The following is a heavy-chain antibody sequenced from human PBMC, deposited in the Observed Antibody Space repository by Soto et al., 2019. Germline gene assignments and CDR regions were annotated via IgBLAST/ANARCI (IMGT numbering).Heavy chain of an antibody. V-gene: IGHV4-31*03. CDR1: GGSISSGGYY. D-gene: IGHD2-2*01. CDR2: IYYSGST. Sequence: SETLSLTCTVSGGSISSGGYYWSWIRQHPGKGLEWIGYIYYSGSTYYNPSLKSRVTISVDTSKNQFSLKLSSVTAADTAVYYCARGFKGGGYCISTSCYAGAWFDPWGQGTLVTV. CDR3: ARGFKGGGYCISTSCYAGAWFDP. J-gene: IGHJ5*02.